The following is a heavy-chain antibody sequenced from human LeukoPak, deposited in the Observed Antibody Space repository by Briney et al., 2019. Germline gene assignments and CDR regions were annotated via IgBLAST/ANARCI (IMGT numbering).Heavy chain of an antibody. Sequence: KPGGSLRLSCAASGFTFDTYCMNWVRQAPGQGLEWVSYISSGSTYISYADSVKGRFTISIDNAKNSLYLQMNSRRAEDTAVYYCARVIGAMIDPYWYFDLWGHGTLVTVSS. D-gene: IGHD3-22*01. CDR3: ARVIGAMIDPYWYFDL. J-gene: IGHJ2*01. CDR1: GFTFDTYC. V-gene: IGHV3-21*01. CDR2: ISSGSTYI.